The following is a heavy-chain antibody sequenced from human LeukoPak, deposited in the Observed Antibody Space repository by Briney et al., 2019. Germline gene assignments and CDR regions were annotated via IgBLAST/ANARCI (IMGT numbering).Heavy chain of an antibody. CDR1: GFTFSSYS. CDR2: ISSSSSYI. CDR3: ARDYYDFWSGYYQYGTDV. D-gene: IGHD3-3*01. V-gene: IGHV3-21*01. J-gene: IGHJ6*02. Sequence: GGSLRLSCAASGFTFSSYSMNWVRQAPGKGLEWVSSISSSSSYIYYADSVKGRFTISRDNAKNSLYLQMNSLRAEGTAVYYCARDYYDFWSGYYQYGTDVWGQGTTVTVSS.